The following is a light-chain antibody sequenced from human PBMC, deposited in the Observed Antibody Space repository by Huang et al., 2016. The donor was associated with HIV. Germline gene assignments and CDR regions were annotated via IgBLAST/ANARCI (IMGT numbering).Light chain of an antibody. CDR1: KSVSSW. CDR2: KAS. J-gene: IGKJ1*01. V-gene: IGKV1-5*03. Sequence: DIQMSQSPSTLSASVGDRVTITCRASKSVSSWLAWYKQKPGKAPKLLIYKASTLESGVPSRFIGSGSGTEFTLTISSLEPDDFASYYCQQYNTYSTFGQGTKVEIK. CDR3: QQYNTYST.